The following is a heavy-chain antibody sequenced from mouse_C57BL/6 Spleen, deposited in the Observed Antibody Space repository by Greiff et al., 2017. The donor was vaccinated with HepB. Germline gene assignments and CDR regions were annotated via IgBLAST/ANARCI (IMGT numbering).Heavy chain of an antibody. CDR1: GYTFTDYN. D-gene: IGHD3-2*02. J-gene: IGHJ2*01. CDR3: ARRGSSGLDY. V-gene: IGHV1-22*01. CDR2: INPNNGGT. Sequence: EVKLVESGPELVKPGASVKMSCKASGYTFTDYNMHWVKQSHGKSLEWIGYINPNNGGTSYNQKFKGKATLTVNKSSSTAYMELRSLTSEDSAVYYCARRGSSGLDYWGQGTTLTVSS.